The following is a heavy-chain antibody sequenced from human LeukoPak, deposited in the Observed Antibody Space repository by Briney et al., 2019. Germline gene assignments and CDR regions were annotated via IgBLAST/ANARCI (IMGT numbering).Heavy chain of an antibody. CDR3: ARTLNIGGYIFYYYYGMDV. CDR1: GFTFSSYA. CDR2: ISYDGSNK. V-gene: IGHV3-30-3*01. D-gene: IGHD3-22*01. Sequence: GGSLRLSCAASGFTFSSYAMHWVRQAPGKGLEWVAVISYDGSNKYYADSVKGRFTISRDNSKNTLYLQMNSLRAEDTAVYYCARTLNIGGYIFYYYYGMDVWGQGTSVTVSS. J-gene: IGHJ6*02.